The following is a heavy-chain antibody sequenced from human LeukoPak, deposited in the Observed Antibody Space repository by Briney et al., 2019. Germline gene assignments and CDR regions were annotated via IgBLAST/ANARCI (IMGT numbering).Heavy chain of an antibody. D-gene: IGHD4-17*01. Sequence: SVKVSCKASGGTFSSYAISRVRQAPGQGLEWMGGIIPIFGTANYAQKFQGRVTITADESTSTAYMELSSLRSEDTAVYYCARVDPLGDYADYWGQGTLVTVSS. CDR1: GGTFSSYA. J-gene: IGHJ4*02. V-gene: IGHV1-69*13. CDR3: ARVDPLGDYADY. CDR2: IIPIFGTA.